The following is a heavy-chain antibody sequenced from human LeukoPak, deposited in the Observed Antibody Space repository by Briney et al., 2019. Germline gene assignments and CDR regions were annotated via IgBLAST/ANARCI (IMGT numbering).Heavy chain of an antibody. V-gene: IGHV1-69*06. J-gene: IGHJ4*02. Sequence: SVKVSCKASGYIFTDYYMYWVRQAPGQGLEWMGGIIPIFGTANYAQKFQGRVTITADKSTSTAYMELSSLRSEDTAVYYCARDRYSSSTFDYWGQGTLVTVSS. CDR3: ARDRYSSSTFDY. CDR2: IIPIFGTA. CDR1: GYIFTDYY. D-gene: IGHD6-6*01.